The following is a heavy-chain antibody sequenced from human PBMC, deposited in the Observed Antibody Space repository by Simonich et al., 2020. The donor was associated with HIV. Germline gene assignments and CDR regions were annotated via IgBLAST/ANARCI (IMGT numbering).Heavy chain of an antibody. V-gene: IGHV3-23*01. D-gene: IGHD7-27*01. CDR1: GFTFSTYD. CDR3: AKDLFFNWGSHDF. CDR2: ISGSGDST. Sequence: EVQLLDSGGALVQPGGSLRLSCAASGFTFSTYDMSWVRQAPGKGLEWVSSISGSGDSTYYADSVKGRFTSSRDKSNNTLYLEMNSLRAEDTALYYCAKDLFFNWGSHDFWGQGTLVTVSS. J-gene: IGHJ4*02.